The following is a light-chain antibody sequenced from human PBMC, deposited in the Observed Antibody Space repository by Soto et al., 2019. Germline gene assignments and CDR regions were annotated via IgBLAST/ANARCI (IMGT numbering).Light chain of an antibody. CDR3: QQYDNLPLT. J-gene: IGKJ4*01. Sequence: DIPMTQSPSSLSASVGDRVTITCQASQDISNYLNWYQQKPGKAPTLLIYDASNLETGVPSRFSGNGSGTDFTFTISSLQPEDIATYYCQQYDNLPLTCGGGTKVEIK. CDR2: DAS. CDR1: QDISNY. V-gene: IGKV1-33*01.